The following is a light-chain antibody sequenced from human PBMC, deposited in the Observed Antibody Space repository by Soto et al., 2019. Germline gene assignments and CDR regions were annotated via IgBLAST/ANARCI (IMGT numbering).Light chain of an antibody. CDR1: QDISSY. Sequence: DLQMTQSPSSLSASVGDRVTITCQASQDISSYLNWYQLKPGKAPKLLIFDASSVQAGVPSRFSGSGSGTDFSFTITSLQPEDIATYYCQQYEDLPLTFGGGTKVQIK. V-gene: IGKV1-33*01. CDR2: DAS. CDR3: QQYEDLPLT. J-gene: IGKJ4*01.